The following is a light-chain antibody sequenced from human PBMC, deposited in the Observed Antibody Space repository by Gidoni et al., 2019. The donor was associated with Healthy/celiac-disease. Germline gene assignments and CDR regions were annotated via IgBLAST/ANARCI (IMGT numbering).Light chain of an antibody. CDR1: PSVLYSSNNKNY. CDR3: QKYYSTPRT. CDR2: WAS. J-gene: IGKJ1*01. Sequence: LAVSLGERATINFKSSPSVLYSSNNKNYLAWYQQKPGQPTKLLIYWASTRESGVPDRFSGSGSGTDFTLTISSLQAEDVAVYYCQKYYSTPRTFGQGTKVEIK. V-gene: IGKV4-1*01.